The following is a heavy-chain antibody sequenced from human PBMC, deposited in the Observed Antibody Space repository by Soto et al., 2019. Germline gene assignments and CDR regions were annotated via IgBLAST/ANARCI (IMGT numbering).Heavy chain of an antibody. Sequence: SVKVSCKASGFTFTSSAVQWVREARGQRLEWIGWIVVGSGNTNYAQKFQERVTITRDMSTSTAYMELSSLRSEDTAVYYCAAVGERRFSRYFDYWGQGTLVTVSS. CDR1: GFTFTSSA. CDR3: AAVGERRFSRYFDY. J-gene: IGHJ4*02. D-gene: IGHD1-1*01. V-gene: IGHV1-58*01. CDR2: IVVGSGNT.